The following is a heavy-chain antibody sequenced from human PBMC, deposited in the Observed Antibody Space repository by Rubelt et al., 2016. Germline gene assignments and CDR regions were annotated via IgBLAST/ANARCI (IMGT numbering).Heavy chain of an antibody. Sequence: GKGLVWVSRISSDGNNRRYADSVKGRFTISRHNSENTVYLQMNSLRPEDTAVYYCARGGYCGSTSCYFGMDVWGQGTTVTVSS. D-gene: IGHD2-2*01. J-gene: IGHJ6*02. CDR3: ARGGYCGSTSCYFGMDV. V-gene: IGHV3-74*01. CDR2: ISSDGNNR.